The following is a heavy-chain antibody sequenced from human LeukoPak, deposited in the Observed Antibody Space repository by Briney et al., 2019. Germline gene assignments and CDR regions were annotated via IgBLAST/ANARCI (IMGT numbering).Heavy chain of an antibody. Sequence: GGSLRLACAASGFAFSSFWMTWVRQAPGEGLEWVGNIKRDGSEEEYVDSVKGRFTISRDNAKNSLYLQMNSLRAEDTAVYYCARGGYIVATNYWGQGTLVTVSS. V-gene: IGHV3-7*01. CDR2: IKRDGSEE. CDR3: ARGGYIVATNY. J-gene: IGHJ4*02. D-gene: IGHD5-12*01. CDR1: GFAFSSFW.